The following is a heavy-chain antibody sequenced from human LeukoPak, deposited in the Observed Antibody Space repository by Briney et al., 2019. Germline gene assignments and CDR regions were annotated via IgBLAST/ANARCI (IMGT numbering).Heavy chain of an antibody. V-gene: IGHV4-59*12. J-gene: IGHJ5*02. D-gene: IGHD6-6*01. CDR2: IYYSGST. CDR1: GGSISSYY. CDR3: AREGVAARFRWFDP. Sequence: PSETLSLTCTVSGGSISSYYWSWIRQPPGKGLEWIGYIYYSGSTNYNPSLKSRVTISVDTSKNQFSLKPSSVTAADTAVYYCAREGVAARFRWFDPWGQGTLVTVSS.